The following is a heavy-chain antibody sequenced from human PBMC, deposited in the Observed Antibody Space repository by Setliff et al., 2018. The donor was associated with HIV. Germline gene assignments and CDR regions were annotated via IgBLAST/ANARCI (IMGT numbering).Heavy chain of an antibody. V-gene: IGHV4-34*01. CDR2: ISHSGTT. J-gene: IGHJ2*01. Sequence: SETLSLTCAVYGGSLSDSYYNWIRQPPGKGLEWIGQISHSGTTSYNSSLKSRVVMSVDTSKNQFSLTLTSLTAADTAIYYCARDQRLPGLQPSYWYFDLWGRGTLVTVSS. D-gene: IGHD6-25*01. CDR1: GGSLSDSY. CDR3: ARDQRLPGLQPSYWYFDL.